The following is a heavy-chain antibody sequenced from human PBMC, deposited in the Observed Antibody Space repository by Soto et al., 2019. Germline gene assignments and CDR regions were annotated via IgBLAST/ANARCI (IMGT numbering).Heavy chain of an antibody. J-gene: IGHJ6*02. CDR2: IYYSGST. CDR1: GGSISSGAYY. Sequence: QVQLQESGPGLVKPSQTLSLTCSVSGGSISSGAYYWTWIRQHPGKGLEWIGYIYYSGSTYYNPSLKSRVTISVDTSKNQFSLKLRSVTAADTAVYYCARDGRPVNYYYYGMDVWGQGTTVTVSS. V-gene: IGHV4-31*03. CDR3: ARDGRPVNYYYYGMDV.